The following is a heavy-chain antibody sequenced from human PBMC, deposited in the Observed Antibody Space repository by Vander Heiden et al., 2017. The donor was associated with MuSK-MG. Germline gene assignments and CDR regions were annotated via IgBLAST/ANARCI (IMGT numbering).Heavy chain of an antibody. D-gene: IGHD1-26*01. J-gene: IGHJ4*02. V-gene: IGHV3-49*03. Sequence: EVQLVESGGGLVQPGRSLRLPCTASGFPFGYYAMSWFRQAPGKGLEWVGFIRRKAHGGTTEYAASVKGRFTISRDDSKSIAYLQMNSLKTEDTAVYYCTRDTTGELPYYFDYWGQGTLVTVSS. CDR2: IRRKAHGGTT. CDR3: TRDTTGELPYYFDY. CDR1: GFPFGYYA.